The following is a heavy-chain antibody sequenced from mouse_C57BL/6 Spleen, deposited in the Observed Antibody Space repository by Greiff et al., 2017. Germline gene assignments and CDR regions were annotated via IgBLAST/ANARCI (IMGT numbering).Heavy chain of an antibody. CDR1: GYTFTNYW. CDR2: IYPGGGYT. D-gene: IGHD2-3*01. Sequence: VQLQQSGAELVRPGTSVKMSCKASGYTFTNYWIGWAKQRPGHGLEWIGDIYPGGGYTNYNEKFKGKATLTADKSSSTAYMQFSSLTSEDSAIYYCARWIYDCYYYAMDYWGQGTSVTVSS. V-gene: IGHV1-63*01. J-gene: IGHJ4*01. CDR3: ARWIYDCYYYAMDY.